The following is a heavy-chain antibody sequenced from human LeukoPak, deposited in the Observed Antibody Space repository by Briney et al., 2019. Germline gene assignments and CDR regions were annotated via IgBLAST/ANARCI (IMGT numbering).Heavy chain of an antibody. V-gene: IGHV3-33*01. CDR1: GFTFSSHG. CDR3: ARMKTASLDY. CDR2: IWYDGSSK. Sequence: RSLRLSCAGSGFTFSSHGMHWVRRAPGKGVEWVAGIWYDGSSKYYADSVKGRFTISRDNTRNTLYLQMNSLRAEDTAVYYCARMKTASLDYWGQGTLVTVSS. J-gene: IGHJ4*02. D-gene: IGHD5-18*01.